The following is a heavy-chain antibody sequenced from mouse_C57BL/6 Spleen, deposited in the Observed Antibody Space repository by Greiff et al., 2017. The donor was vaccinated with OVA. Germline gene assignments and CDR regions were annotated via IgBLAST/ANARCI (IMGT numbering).Heavy chain of an antibody. D-gene: IGHD1-1*01. V-gene: IGHV1-81*01. Sequence: QVQLQQSGAELARPGASVKLSCKASGYTFTSYGISWVKQRTGQGLEWIAEIYPRSGNTYYNEKLTGTATLTADKSHRTAYMELRSLTSEDSAVYFCAILPYYVSSYDYAMDYWGQGTSGTVSS. CDR3: AILPYYVSSYDYAMDY. J-gene: IGHJ4*01. CDR2: IYPRSGNT. CDR1: GYTFTSYG.